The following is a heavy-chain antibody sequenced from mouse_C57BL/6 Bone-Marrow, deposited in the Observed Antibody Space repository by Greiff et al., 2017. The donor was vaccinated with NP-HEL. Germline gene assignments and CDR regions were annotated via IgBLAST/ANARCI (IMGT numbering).Heavy chain of an antibody. CDR2: IWSGGST. Sequence: VKLMESGPGLVQPSQSLSITCTVSGFSLTSYGVHWVRQSPGKGLEWLGVIWSGGSTDYNAAFISRLSISKDNSKSQVFFKMNSLQAEDTAIYYCARNNHYYGSSYPFAYWGQGTLVTVSA. D-gene: IGHD1-1*01. CDR3: ARNNHYYGSSYPFAY. CDR1: GFSLTSYG. J-gene: IGHJ3*01. V-gene: IGHV2-2*01.